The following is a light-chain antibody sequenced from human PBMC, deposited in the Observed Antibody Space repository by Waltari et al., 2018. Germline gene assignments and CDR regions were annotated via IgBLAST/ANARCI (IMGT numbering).Light chain of an antibody. J-gene: IGLJ2*01. Sequence: QSVLTQPPSVSGAPGQTVTISCTGSNSNIGAGYDIPWYQQLPGTVPKLPIYNTNSRPTGVPGRFSGSKIGTSASLVITGLQTEDEADYYCQTYDSSLNGFLIFGGGTRLTV. CDR3: QTYDSSLNGFLI. CDR1: NSNIGAGYD. V-gene: IGLV1-40*01. CDR2: NTN.